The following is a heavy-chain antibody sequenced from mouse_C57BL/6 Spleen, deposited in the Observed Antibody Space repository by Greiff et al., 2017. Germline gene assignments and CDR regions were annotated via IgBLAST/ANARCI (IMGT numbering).Heavy chain of an antibody. D-gene: IGHD1-1*01. Sequence: QVQLQQPGAELVRPGTSVKLSCKASGYTFTSYWMHWVKQRPGQGLEWIGVIDPSDSYTNYNQKFKGKATLTVDTSSSTAYMQLSSLTSEDSAVYSCVLRRRYYYAMDYWGQGTSVTVSS. J-gene: IGHJ4*01. V-gene: IGHV1-59*01. CDR3: VLRRRYYYAMDY. CDR1: GYTFTSYW. CDR2: IDPSDSYT.